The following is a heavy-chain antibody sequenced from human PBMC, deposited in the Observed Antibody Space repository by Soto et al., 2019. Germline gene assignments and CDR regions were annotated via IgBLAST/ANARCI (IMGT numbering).Heavy chain of an antibody. CDR1: GGSISSGGYY. Sequence: PSETLSLTCTVSGGSISSGGYYWSWIRQHPGKGLEWIGYIYYSGSTYYNPSLKSRVTISVDTSKNQFSLKLSSATAADTAVYYCARSTVTAATFDYWGQGTLVTVSS. D-gene: IGHD4-17*01. J-gene: IGHJ4*02. V-gene: IGHV4-31*03. CDR2: IYYSGST. CDR3: ARSTVTAATFDY.